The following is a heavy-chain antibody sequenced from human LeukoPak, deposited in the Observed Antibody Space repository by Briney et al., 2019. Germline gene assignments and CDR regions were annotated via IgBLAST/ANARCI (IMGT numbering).Heavy chain of an antibody. Sequence: SESLSLTCTVSGYSISSGYYWGWIRQPPWKGLEWIGSIYHSGSTYYNPSLKSRVTISVDTSKNQFSLKLSSVTAADTAVYYCARDSYYYGSGSSKYYFDYWGQGTLVTVSS. V-gene: IGHV4-38-2*02. CDR2: IYHSGST. CDR3: ARDSYYYGSGSSKYYFDY. CDR1: GYSISSGYY. J-gene: IGHJ4*02. D-gene: IGHD3-10*01.